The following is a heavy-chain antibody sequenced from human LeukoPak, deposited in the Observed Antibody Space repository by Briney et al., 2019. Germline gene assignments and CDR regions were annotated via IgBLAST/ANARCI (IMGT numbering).Heavy chain of an antibody. CDR3: ARDHVVVVVAATHWFDP. Sequence: PGGSLRLFCAASGFTFSSYWMSWVRQAPGKGLEWVANIKQDGSEKYYVDSVKGRFTISRDNAKNSLYLQMNSLRAEDTAVYYCARDHVVVVVAATHWFDPWGQGTLVTVSS. D-gene: IGHD2-15*01. CDR1: GFTFSSYW. J-gene: IGHJ5*02. V-gene: IGHV3-7*01. CDR2: IKQDGSEK.